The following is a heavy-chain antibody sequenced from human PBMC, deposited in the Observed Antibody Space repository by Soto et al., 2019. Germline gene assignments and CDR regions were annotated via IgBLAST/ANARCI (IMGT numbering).Heavy chain of an antibody. V-gene: IGHV3-21*01. D-gene: IGHD3-9*01. Sequence: EVQLVESGGGLVKPGESLRLSCAASGFTFYSFSMNWVRQAAGRGPEWVSSIDTTSNYIYYAESLRGRFTVSRDNGKDSLYLQMYSLRAEDTAVYFCVRDIGQYFRSGYMDVWGRGTAVTVSS. CDR2: IDTTSNYI. CDR1: GFTFYSFS. CDR3: VRDIGQYFRSGYMDV. J-gene: IGHJ6*03.